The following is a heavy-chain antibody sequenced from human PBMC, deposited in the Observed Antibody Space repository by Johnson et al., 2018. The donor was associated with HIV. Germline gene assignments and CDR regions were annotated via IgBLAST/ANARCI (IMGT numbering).Heavy chain of an antibody. V-gene: IGHV3-30*18. J-gene: IGHJ3*02. CDR2: ISYDGSNK. CDR3: TKMSRDAFDI. CDR1: GFTLSSYG. Sequence: QVQLVESGGGVVQPGRSLRLSCAASGFTLSSYGMHWVRQAPGKGLEWVVVISYDGSNKYYADSVKGRFTISRDNSKNTLYLQMNSLRAEDTAVYYCTKMSRDAFDIWGQGTMVTVSS.